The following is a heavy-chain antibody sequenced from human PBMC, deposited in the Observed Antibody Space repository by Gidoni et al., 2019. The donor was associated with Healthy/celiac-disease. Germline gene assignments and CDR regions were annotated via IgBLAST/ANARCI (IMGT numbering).Heavy chain of an antibody. CDR3: ARDRGSGWYQDFDY. Sequence: QVQLQESGPGLVKTSKTLSLTCTVLGGSISRVSDYWSWIRQPAGKGLEWIGRICTSGSTNYSPSLKSRVTISVHTSKNQFSLKLSAVTAADTAVYYCARDRGSGWYQDFDYWGQGTLVTVSS. CDR1: GGSISRVSDY. CDR2: ICTSGST. J-gene: IGHJ4*02. V-gene: IGHV4-61*02. D-gene: IGHD6-19*01.